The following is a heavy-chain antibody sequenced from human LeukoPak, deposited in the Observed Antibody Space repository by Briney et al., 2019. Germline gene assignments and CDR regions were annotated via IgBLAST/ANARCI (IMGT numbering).Heavy chain of an antibody. CDR2: ISGNGVTT. D-gene: IGHD6-13*01. CDR3: ARDRVGSSRFEFDS. CDR1: GFTFSGYA. Sequence: GGSLRLSCVASGFTFSGYAMHWVRQAPGKGLEYVSAISGNGVTTNYANSVKGRFTMSRDNSKNTLFLQMDSLRAEDTAVYYCARDRVGSSRFEFDSWGQGTLVTVSS. J-gene: IGHJ4*02. V-gene: IGHV3-64*01.